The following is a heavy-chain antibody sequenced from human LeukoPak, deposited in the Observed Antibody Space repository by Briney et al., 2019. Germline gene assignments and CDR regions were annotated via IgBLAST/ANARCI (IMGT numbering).Heavy chain of an antibody. CDR1: GYTFTGYY. D-gene: IGHD4-17*01. Sequence: GASVEVSCKASGYTFTGYYMHWVRQAPGQGLEWMGWINPNSGGTNYAQKFQGRVTMTRDTSISTAYMELSRLRSDDTAVYYCARNDYGDYGWFDPWGQGTLVTVSS. V-gene: IGHV1-2*02. CDR2: INPNSGGT. CDR3: ARNDYGDYGWFDP. J-gene: IGHJ5*02.